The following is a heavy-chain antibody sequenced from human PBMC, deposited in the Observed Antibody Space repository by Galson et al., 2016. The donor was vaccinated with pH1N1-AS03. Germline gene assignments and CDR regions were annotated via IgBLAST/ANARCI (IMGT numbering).Heavy chain of an antibody. D-gene: IGHD2/OR15-2a*01. J-gene: IGHJ4*02. CDR3: ARDALLSLPGGIDY. Sequence: SXRLSCAVSGFHLNDYAMHWVRQAPGKGLEWMAAVSNDGNNKWYADSVKGRFTISRDNSKNTLYLQVNSVGAEDTAVYYCARDALLSLPGGIDYWGQGTLVAVSS. CDR2: VSNDGNNK. V-gene: IGHV3-30*04. CDR1: GFHLNDYA.